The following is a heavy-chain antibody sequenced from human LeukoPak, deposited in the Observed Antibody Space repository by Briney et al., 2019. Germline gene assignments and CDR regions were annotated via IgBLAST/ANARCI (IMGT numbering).Heavy chain of an antibody. J-gene: IGHJ4*02. D-gene: IGHD2-2*02. CDR1: GFTFSSFW. V-gene: IGHV3-7*01. Sequence: PGGSLRLSCVASGFTFSSFWMSWVRQAPGKGLEWVANIRQDGSKIYYVDSVKGRFTMSRDNAKNSVYLQMNSLRTEDTAMYFCVSTPAIRRLNFWGQGTLVTVSS. CDR3: VSTPAIRRLNF. CDR2: IRQDGSKI.